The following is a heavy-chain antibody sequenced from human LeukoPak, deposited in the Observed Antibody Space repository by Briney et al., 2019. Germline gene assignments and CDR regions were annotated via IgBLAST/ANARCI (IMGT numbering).Heavy chain of an antibody. Sequence: GESLRLSCVVSGLSYSDSYMSWIRQAPGKGLEWISYISERGSYTNYADSVRGRFTISRDNAKSSLFLQMNSLRAEDTAVYYCARARGLGSGGHFDYWGQGTLVTVSA. D-gene: IGHD3-16*01. V-gene: IGHV3-11*03. J-gene: IGHJ4*02. CDR1: GLSYSDSY. CDR2: ISERGSYT. CDR3: ARARGLGSGGHFDY.